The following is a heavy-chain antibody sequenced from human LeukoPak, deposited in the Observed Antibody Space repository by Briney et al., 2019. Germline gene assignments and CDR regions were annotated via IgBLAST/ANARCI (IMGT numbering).Heavy chain of an antibody. CDR3: TRAFSYYYDSSDAFDI. J-gene: IGHJ3*02. Sequence: GWSLRLSCTASGCTFGDYAMGWFRQAPGKGLEWVGFIRSKAYGGTTEYAASVKGRFTISRDDSKSIAYLQMNSLKTEDTAVYYCTRAFSYYYDSSDAFDIWGQGTMVTVSS. D-gene: IGHD3-22*01. CDR2: IRSKAYGGTT. CDR1: GCTFGDYA. V-gene: IGHV3-49*03.